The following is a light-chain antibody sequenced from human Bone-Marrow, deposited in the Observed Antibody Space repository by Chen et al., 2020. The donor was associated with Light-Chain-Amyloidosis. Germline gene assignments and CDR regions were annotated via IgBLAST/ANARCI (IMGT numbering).Light chain of an antibody. CDR2: EVT. CDR3: SSYTITNTLV. Sequence: QSALTPPASVSGSPGQSITIPCTGTRSDVGGDNHVSWYQQHPDKAPKLMIYEVTNRPSWVPDRFSGSKSDNTASLTISGLQTEDEADYFCSSYTITNTLVFGSGTRVTVL. V-gene: IGLV2-14*01. J-gene: IGLJ1*01. CDR1: RSDVGGDNH.